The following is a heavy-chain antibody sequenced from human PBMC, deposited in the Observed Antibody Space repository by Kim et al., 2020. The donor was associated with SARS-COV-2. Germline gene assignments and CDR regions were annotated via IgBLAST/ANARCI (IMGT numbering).Heavy chain of an antibody. CDR3: ARGRGIIRNYYYYYMDV. CDR1: GGPFSGYY. Sequence: SETLSLTCAVYGGPFSGYYWSWIRQSPGNGLEWIGEINHGGSTNYNASLKSRVTISVDTSKNHFSLNLTSVTAADTAVYYCARGRGIIRNYYYYYMDVWGKGTTVTVSS. D-gene: IGHD1-20*01. V-gene: IGHV4-34*01. J-gene: IGHJ6*03. CDR2: INHGGST.